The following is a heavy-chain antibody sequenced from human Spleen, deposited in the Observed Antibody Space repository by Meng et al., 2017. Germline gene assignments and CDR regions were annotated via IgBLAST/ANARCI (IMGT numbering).Heavy chain of an antibody. CDR3: ARFGGAAAGTEPFDY. CDR2: IYSGDSDT. V-gene: IGHV5-51*01. J-gene: IGHJ4*02. Sequence: GESLKISCKASGYSFISYWIDWVRQMPGKGLEWMGIIYSGDSDTIYSPSFQGQVTISVDRSINTTYLQWSGLKASDTAMYYCARFGGAAAGTEPFDYWGQGTLVTVSS. D-gene: IGHD6-13*01. CDR1: GYSFISYW.